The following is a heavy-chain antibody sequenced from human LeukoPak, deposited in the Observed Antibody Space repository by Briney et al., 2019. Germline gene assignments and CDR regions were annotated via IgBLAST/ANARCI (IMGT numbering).Heavy chain of an antibody. D-gene: IGHD4-23*01. J-gene: IGHJ3*02. CDR2: ISSSSSTI. Sequence: GGSLRLSCAASGFTFSSFGMNWVHQAPGKGLEWVSYISSSSSTIYYADSVKGRFTISRDNAKNSLYLQMNSLRAEDTAVYYCASEGYGGNSDAFDIWGQGTMVTVS. CDR3: ASEGYGGNSDAFDI. CDR1: GFTFSSFG. V-gene: IGHV3-48*04.